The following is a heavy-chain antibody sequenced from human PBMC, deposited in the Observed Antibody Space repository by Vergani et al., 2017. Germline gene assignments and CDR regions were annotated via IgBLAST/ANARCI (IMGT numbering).Heavy chain of an antibody. J-gene: IGHJ5*02. CDR1: GFTFSSYS. Sequence: EVQLVESGGGLVKTGGSLRLSCAASGFTFSSYSMNWVRQAPGKGLEWVSSISSSSSYIYYADAVKGRFTISRDNAKNSLYLQMNSLRAEDTAVYYCARESGYSNSRFDPWGQGTLVTVSS. CDR2: ISSSSSYI. V-gene: IGHV3-21*01. D-gene: IGHD4-11*01. CDR3: ARESGYSNSRFDP.